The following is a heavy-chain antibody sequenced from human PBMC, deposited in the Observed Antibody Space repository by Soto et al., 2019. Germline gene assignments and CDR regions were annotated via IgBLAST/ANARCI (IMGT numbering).Heavy chain of an antibody. CDR2: ISAYDGNT. V-gene: IGHV1-18*01. D-gene: IGHD7-27*01. CDR3: AGGTTLETGGY. Sequence: QVQLVQSGAEVKKPGASVKVSCKASGYTFTSYGISWVRQAPGQGLEWMGWISAYDGNTNYARKLQGRVTMTTDTSTRTAYMEVRSPGSYDTAGYYCAGGTTLETGGYWGQGTRVTVSS. J-gene: IGHJ4*02. CDR1: GYTFTSYG.